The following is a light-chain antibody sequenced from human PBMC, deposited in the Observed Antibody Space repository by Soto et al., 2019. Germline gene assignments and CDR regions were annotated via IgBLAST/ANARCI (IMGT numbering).Light chain of an antibody. V-gene: IGKV1-5*03. CDR3: QQYNSGWA. CDR1: QSINNW. Sequence: DIQMTQSPSTLSASVGDRVTITCRASQSINNWLAWYQQKPGKAPKLLIYKASSLESGVPSRFSGSGSGTEFTLTISSLQPDDFATYSCQQYNSGWAFGQGTKVEIK. J-gene: IGKJ1*01. CDR2: KAS.